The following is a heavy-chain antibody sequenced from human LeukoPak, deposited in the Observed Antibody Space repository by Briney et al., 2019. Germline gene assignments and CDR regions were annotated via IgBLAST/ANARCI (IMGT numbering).Heavy chain of an antibody. V-gene: IGHV3-21*04. D-gene: IGHD3-9*01. J-gene: IGHJ6*03. CDR2: ITSSSTYT. CDR1: GFSFSSYN. CDR3: ARGYYDILTGYYTYLGAYYYYMDV. Sequence: GGSLRLSCAASGFSFSSYNMNWVRQTPGKGLEWVSSITSSSTYTFYADSVKGRFTISRDNARNSLYLQMNSLRSEDTAVYYCARGYYDILTGYYTYLGAYYYYMDVWGKGTTVTVSS.